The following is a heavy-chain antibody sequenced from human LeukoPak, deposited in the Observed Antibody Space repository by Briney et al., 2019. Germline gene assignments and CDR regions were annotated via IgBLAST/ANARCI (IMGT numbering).Heavy chain of an antibody. CDR2: IYYSGST. Sequence: KSSETLSLTCTVSGGSISSYYWSWIRQPPGKGLEWIGYIYYSGSTNYNPSLKSRVSISVDTSKNQFSLNLRSVTAADTAVYYCAREFVTAVTTNYFDYWGQGTLVTVSS. J-gene: IGHJ4*02. CDR1: GGSISSYY. CDR3: AREFVTAVTTNYFDY. V-gene: IGHV4-59*12. D-gene: IGHD4-11*01.